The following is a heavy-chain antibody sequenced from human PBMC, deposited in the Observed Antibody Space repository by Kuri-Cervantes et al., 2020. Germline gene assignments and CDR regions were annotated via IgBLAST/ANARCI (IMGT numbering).Heavy chain of an antibody. V-gene: IGHV4-30-4*01. J-gene: IGHJ6*02. CDR1: GGSISSGDYY. Sequence: SETLSLTCTVSGGSISSGDYYWSWIRQPPGKGLEWIAYIYYSGSTYYNPSLKSRVTISVDTSKNQFSLKLSSATAADTAVYYCARVGRETTLTHYFGMDVWGQGTTVTVSS. D-gene: IGHD4-11*01. CDR2: IYYSGST. CDR3: ARVGRETTLTHYFGMDV.